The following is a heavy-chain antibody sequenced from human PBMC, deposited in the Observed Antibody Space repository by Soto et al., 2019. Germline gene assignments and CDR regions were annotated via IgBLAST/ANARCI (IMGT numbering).Heavy chain of an antibody. CDR3: ARGGEVVIAAPFDY. V-gene: IGHV4-34*01. CDR2: INHSGST. D-gene: IGHD6-25*01. Sequence: QVQLQQWGAGLLKPSETLSLTCAVYGGSFSGYYWSWIRQPPGKGLEWIGEINHSGSTNYNPSLTSRVTIAVDTSKNQFSLKLSSVTAADTAVYYCARGGEVVIAAPFDYWGQGTLVTVSS. CDR1: GGSFSGYY. J-gene: IGHJ4*02.